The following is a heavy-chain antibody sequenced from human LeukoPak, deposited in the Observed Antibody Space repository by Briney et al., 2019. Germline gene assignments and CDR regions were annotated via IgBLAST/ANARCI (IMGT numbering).Heavy chain of an antibody. D-gene: IGHD3-10*01. CDR2: ISGSGGST. CDR3: AKDLGELFDY. Sequence: GGSLRLSCAASGFTFSSYAMSWVRQAPGKGLKWVSAISGSGGSTYYADSVKGRFTISRGNSKNTLYLQMNSLRAEDTAVYYCAKDLGELFDYWGQGTLVTVSS. CDR1: GFTFSSYA. J-gene: IGHJ4*02. V-gene: IGHV3-23*01.